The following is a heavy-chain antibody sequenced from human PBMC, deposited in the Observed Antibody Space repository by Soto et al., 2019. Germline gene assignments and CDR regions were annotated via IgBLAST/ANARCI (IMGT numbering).Heavy chain of an antibody. D-gene: IGHD1-26*01. J-gene: IGHJ3*02. Sequence: QVQLVESGGGVVQPGRSLRLSCAASGFTFSSYGMHWVRQAPGKGLEWVAVISYDGSNKYYADSVKGLFTISRDNSKNTLYLQMNSLRADDTAVYYCAKDLTQWELLRAFDIWGQGTMVTVSS. CDR2: ISYDGSNK. V-gene: IGHV3-30*18. CDR1: GFTFSSYG. CDR3: AKDLTQWELLRAFDI.